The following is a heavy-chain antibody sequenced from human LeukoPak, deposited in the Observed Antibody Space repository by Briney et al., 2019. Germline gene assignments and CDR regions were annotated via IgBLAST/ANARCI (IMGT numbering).Heavy chain of an antibody. CDR2: IYYSGST. J-gene: IGHJ5*02. D-gene: IGHD3-3*01. CDR3: ARVDFWKKENWFDP. Sequence: SETLSLTCTVSGGPISSSSYYWGWIRQPPGKGLEWIGSIYYSGSTYYNPSLKSRVTISVDTSKNQFSLKLSSVTAADTAVYYCARVDFWKKENWFDPWGQGTLVTVSS. CDR1: GGPISSSSYY. V-gene: IGHV4-39*01.